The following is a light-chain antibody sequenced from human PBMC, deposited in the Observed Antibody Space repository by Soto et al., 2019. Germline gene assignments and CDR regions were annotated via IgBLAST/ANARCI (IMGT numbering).Light chain of an antibody. CDR2: RNN. CDR3: VAWDDSLSGV. Sequence: QSVLTQPPSASGTPGQRVTISCSGSSSNIGSNYVYWYQQLPGTAPKLLIYRNNQRPSGVPDRFSGSKSGTSASLAISGLRSEDEADYYCVAWDDSLSGVFGGGTNLTVL. J-gene: IGLJ2*01. V-gene: IGLV1-47*01. CDR1: SSNIGSNY.